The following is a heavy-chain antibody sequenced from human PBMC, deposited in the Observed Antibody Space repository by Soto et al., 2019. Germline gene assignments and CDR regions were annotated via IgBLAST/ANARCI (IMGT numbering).Heavy chain of an antibody. CDR3: ARGTVVSTVRDYYYYMDV. CDR2: MNPYSGNT. Sequence: ASGKVSCKASGYTFSDNNINLVRQATGQGFDWMGWMNPYSGNTGYAQKFQGRVTMMRDTSLDTAYMELSSLRSEDPAVYYCARGTVVSTVRDYYYYMDVWGKGTTVTVS. J-gene: IGHJ6*03. D-gene: IGHD4-4*01. CDR1: GYTFSDNN. V-gene: IGHV1-8*02.